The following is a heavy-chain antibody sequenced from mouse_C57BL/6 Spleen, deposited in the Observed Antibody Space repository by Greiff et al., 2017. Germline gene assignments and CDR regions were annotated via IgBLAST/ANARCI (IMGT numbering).Heavy chain of an antibody. CDR1: GFTFSSYA. J-gene: IGHJ4*01. CDR3: ARDLRDYYGSSQYYYAMDY. D-gene: IGHD1-1*01. Sequence: EVQRVESGGGLVKPGGSLKLSCAASGFTFSSYAMSWVRQTPEKRLEWVATISDGGSYTYYPDNVKGRFTISRENAKNNLYLQMSHLKSEDTAMYYCARDLRDYYGSSQYYYAMDYWGQGTSVTVSS. V-gene: IGHV5-4*01. CDR2: ISDGGSYT.